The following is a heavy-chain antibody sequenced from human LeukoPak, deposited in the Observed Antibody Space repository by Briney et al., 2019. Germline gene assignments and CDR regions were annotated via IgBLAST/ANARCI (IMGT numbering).Heavy chain of an antibody. J-gene: IGHJ3*02. Sequence: ASVKVSCKASGYTFTSYGISWVRQAPGQGLEWMGWISAYNGNTNYAQKLQGRVTMTTDTSTSTANMELRRLRSDDTAVYFCGGGAAGGAFDIWGQGTMVTVSS. CDR2: ISAYNGNT. CDR3: GGGAAGGAFDI. D-gene: IGHD3-10*01. CDR1: GYTFTSYG. V-gene: IGHV1-18*01.